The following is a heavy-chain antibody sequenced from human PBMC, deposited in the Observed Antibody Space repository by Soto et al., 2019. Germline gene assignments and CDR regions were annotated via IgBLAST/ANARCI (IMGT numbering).Heavy chain of an antibody. CDR2: INHSGST. D-gene: IGHD3-22*01. Sequence: PSETLSLTCAVYGGSFSGYYWSWIRQPPGKGLEWIGEINHSGSTNYNPSLKSRVTISVDTAKTQFSLNLSSVTAADTAVYYCARCTYYYDTSGFRTYYFDYWGQGTLVTVSS. V-gene: IGHV4-34*01. CDR1: GGSFSGYY. CDR3: ARCTYYYDTSGFRTYYFDY. J-gene: IGHJ4*02.